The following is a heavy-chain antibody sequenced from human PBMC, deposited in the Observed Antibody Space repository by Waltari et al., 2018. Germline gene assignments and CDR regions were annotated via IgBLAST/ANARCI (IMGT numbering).Heavy chain of an antibody. CDR1: GGSFSGYY. V-gene: IGHV4-34*01. CDR3: ARLPLVLYYYYYYYMDV. J-gene: IGHJ6*03. Sequence: QVQLQQWGAGLLKPSETLSLTCAVYGGSFSGYYWSWIRQPPGKGLEWIGEINHNRSTNYSPALKSRVTISVDTSKNQFSLKLSSVTAADTAVYYCARLPLVLYYYYYYYMDVWGKGTTVTVSS. D-gene: IGHD2-8*02. CDR2: INHNRST.